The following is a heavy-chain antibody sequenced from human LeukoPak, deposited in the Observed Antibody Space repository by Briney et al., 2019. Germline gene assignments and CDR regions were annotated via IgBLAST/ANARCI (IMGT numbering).Heavy chain of an antibody. CDR3: ARQVNGGNFDY. J-gene: IGHJ4*02. D-gene: IGHD2-8*01. V-gene: IGHV5-51*01. Sequence: GESLKISCKASGYSFITYWIGWVRQMPGKGLEWMGIIYPGDSDTRYSPSFQGQVTFSVDKSISTAYLQWSSLEASDTAIYYCARQVNGGNFDYWGQGTLVTIFS. CDR1: GYSFITYW. CDR2: IYPGDSDT.